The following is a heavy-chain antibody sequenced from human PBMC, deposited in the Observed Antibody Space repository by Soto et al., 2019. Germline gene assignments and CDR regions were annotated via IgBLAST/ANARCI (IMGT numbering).Heavy chain of an antibody. CDR1: GFTFSSYG. J-gene: IGHJ6*02. V-gene: IGHV3-30*18. CDR3: AKDRFYYYDSNWLGMDV. Sequence: PGGSLRLSYAASGFTFSSYGMHWVRQAPGKGLEWVAVISYDGSNKYDADSVKGRFTISRDNSKNTLYLQMNSLRAEDTAVYYCAKDRFYYYDSNWLGMDVWGQGTTVTVSS. CDR2: ISYDGSNK. D-gene: IGHD3-22*01.